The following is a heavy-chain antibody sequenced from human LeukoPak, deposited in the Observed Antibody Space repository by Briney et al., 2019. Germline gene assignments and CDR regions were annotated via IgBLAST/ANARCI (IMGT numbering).Heavy chain of an antibody. CDR2: ISYTSTYI. CDR1: GFMFSSYS. Sequence: PGGSLRLSCAASGFMFSSYSMNWVRQAPGKGLEWVASISYTSTYIFYADSLKGRFTISRDNTESSLYLQMNSLRAEDTAVYYCARYGADCFDYWGQGTLVTVSS. J-gene: IGHJ4*02. V-gene: IGHV3-21*01. D-gene: IGHD4/OR15-4a*01. CDR3: ARYGADCFDY.